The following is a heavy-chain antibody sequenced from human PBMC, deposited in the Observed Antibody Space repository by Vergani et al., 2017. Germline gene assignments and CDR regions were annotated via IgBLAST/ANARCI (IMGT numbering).Heavy chain of an antibody. V-gene: IGHV3-30*18. CDR3: AKTVGYYYYYMDV. CDR1: GFTFSSYG. Sequence: QVQLVESGGGVVQPGRSLRLSCAASGFTFSSYGMHWVRQAPGKGLEWVAVISYDGSNKYYADSVKGRFTISRDNSKNTLYLQMNSLRAEDTAVYYCAKTVGYYYYYMDVWGEGTTVTVSS. J-gene: IGHJ6*03. CDR2: ISYDGSNK.